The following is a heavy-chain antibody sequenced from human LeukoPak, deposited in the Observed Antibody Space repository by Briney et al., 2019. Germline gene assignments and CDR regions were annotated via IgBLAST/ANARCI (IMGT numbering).Heavy chain of an antibody. D-gene: IGHD4-17*01. Sequence: SQTLSLTCTVSGGSIDIYYWSWIRQPAGKGLEWIGRIYTSGSTNYNPSLKTRVTMSVDTSKNQFSLKLSSVTAADTAVYYCARGPLTVTRGFDPWGQGTLVTVSS. V-gene: IGHV4-4*07. CDR2: IYTSGST. CDR3: ARGPLTVTRGFDP. J-gene: IGHJ5*02. CDR1: GGSIDIYY.